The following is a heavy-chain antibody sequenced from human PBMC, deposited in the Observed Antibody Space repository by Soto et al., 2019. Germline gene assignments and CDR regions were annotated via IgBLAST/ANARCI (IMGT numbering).Heavy chain of an antibody. Sequence: QVQLVESGGGVVQPGRSLRLSCAASGFIFSNYGLHWVRQAPGKGLEWVAVISNDGSNKYYADSVKGRFTISRDISKNTLYLPMKSLRAEDTAVYYCAKDLRGNIVVETPGKYFYYYGMDVWGQGTKVTVSS. CDR3: AKDLRGNIVVETPGKYFYYYGMDV. V-gene: IGHV3-30*18. CDR1: GFIFSNYG. J-gene: IGHJ6*02. CDR2: ISNDGSNK. D-gene: IGHD2-2*01.